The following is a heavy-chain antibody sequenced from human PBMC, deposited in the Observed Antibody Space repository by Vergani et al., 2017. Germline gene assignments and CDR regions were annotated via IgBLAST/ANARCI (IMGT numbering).Heavy chain of an antibody. CDR1: GGSISAGYYF. J-gene: IGHJ3*01. Sequence: VQLQASGPGRVKPSQTLSLTRTMSGGSISAGYYFWSWIRQPAGKGLEWLGHISASGNASHIPSLKTRVSMSVDTSKNQFSLTVPSVTAADTAIYFCARRSGGYYSGGKVHPLRTAFDVWGHGTVVTVSS. CDR3: ARRSGGYYSGGKVHPLRTAFDV. V-gene: IGHV4-61*02. D-gene: IGHD2-15*01. CDR2: ISASGNA.